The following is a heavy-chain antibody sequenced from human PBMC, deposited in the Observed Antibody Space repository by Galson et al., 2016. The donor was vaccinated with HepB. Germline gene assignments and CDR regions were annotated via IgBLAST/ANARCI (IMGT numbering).Heavy chain of an antibody. D-gene: IGHD3-10*01. J-gene: IGHJ4*02. Sequence: SVKVSCKASGGTFSSYAFSWVRQAPGQGLEWMGGITPVFGTPSYTQRFQGRVTITADESTSTAYMELSSLRSDDTAVYYCASHTRGQYGWGRHEFDYWGQGTLVIVSS. CDR1: GGTFSSYA. CDR2: ITPVFGTP. V-gene: IGHV1-69*13. CDR3: ASHTRGQYGWGRHEFDY.